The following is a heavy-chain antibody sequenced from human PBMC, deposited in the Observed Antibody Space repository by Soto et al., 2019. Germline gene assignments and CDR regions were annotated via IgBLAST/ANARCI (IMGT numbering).Heavy chain of an antibody. J-gene: IGHJ4*01. CDR1: GFIFSNAW. V-gene: IGHV3-15*07. Sequence: PGGSLRLSCAASGFIFSNAWINWVRQAPGKGLEWVGRVKSKTDGGTTDFAAPVKGRFAVSRDDSKNMVYLEMNSLKTEDTAIYYCTTYSYMTHIIVRFDYWCPGTLVNVPS. D-gene: IGHD2-15*01. CDR2: VKSKTDGGTT. CDR3: TTYSYMTHIIVRFDY.